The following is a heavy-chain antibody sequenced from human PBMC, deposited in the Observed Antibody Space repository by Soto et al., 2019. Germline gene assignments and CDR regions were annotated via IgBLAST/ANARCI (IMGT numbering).Heavy chain of an antibody. CDR2: IIPIFGTA. CDR3: ARRGGPVVVPAAIRSRYYYYYMDV. Sequence: ASVKVSCKASGGTFSSYAISWVRQAPGQGLEWMGGIIPIFGTANYAQKFQGRVTITADESKNQFSLKLSSVTAADTAVYYCARRGGPVVVPAAIRSRYYYYYMDVWGKGTTVTVSS. J-gene: IGHJ6*03. CDR1: GGTFSSYA. V-gene: IGHV1-69*13. D-gene: IGHD2-2*02.